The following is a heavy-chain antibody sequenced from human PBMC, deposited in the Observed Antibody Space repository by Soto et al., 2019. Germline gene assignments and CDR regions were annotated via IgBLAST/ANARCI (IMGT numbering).Heavy chain of an antibody. CDR3: ARRLARGVIGWFDP. J-gene: IGHJ5*02. Sequence: SETLSLTCTVSGGSISSGTYYWGWIRQPPGKGLEWIGSLYYTGRTYYSPSLKSRVTISVDTSKNHFSLNLTSVTAAGTAVYYCARRLARGVIGWFDPWRQGTLVTVSS. CDR2: LYYTGRT. D-gene: IGHD3-10*01. CDR1: GGSISSGTYY. V-gene: IGHV4-39*02.